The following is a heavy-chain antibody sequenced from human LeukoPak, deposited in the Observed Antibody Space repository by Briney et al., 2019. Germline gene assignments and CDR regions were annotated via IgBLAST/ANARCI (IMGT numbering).Heavy chain of an antibody. CDR3: ARIRKTYYYGSGSYFDY. J-gene: IGHJ4*02. CDR1: GGSISSYY. Sequence: PSETLSLTCTVSGGSISSYYWSWIRQPPGKGLEWIGEINHSGSTNYNPSLKSRVTISVDTSKNQFSLKLSSVTAADTAVYYCARIRKTYYYGSGSYFDYWGQGTLVTVSS. D-gene: IGHD3-10*01. CDR2: INHSGST. V-gene: IGHV4-34*01.